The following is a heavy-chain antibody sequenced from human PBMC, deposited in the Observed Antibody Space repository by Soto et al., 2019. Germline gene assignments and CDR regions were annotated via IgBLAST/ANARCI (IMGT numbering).Heavy chain of an antibody. D-gene: IGHD6-13*01. V-gene: IGHV3-23*01. CDR2: ISDSGGSA. Sequence: PGGSLRLSCAASGFPFSTYAMSWVRQATGRGLEWVSAISDSGGSAYYADSVKGRFTISRDNSKNTLYLQMNSLRAEDTAVYYCAKGSASGVPYYFDYWGQGTLVTVSS. CDR1: GFPFSTYA. CDR3: AKGSASGVPYYFDY. J-gene: IGHJ4*02.